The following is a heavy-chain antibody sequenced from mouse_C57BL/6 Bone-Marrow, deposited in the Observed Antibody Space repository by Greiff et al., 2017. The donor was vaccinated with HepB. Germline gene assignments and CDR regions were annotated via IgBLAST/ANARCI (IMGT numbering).Heavy chain of an antibody. J-gene: IGHJ2*01. CDR1: GYTFTSYW. CDR2: IDPSDSYT. CDR3: ARRTVVAPDY. D-gene: IGHD1-1*01. V-gene: IGHV1-69*01. Sequence: QVQLQQPGAELVMPGASVKLSCKASGYTFTSYWVHWVKQWPGQGLEWIGEIDPSDSYTNYNHKFKGKSTLTVDKSSSPAYMQLSSLTSEDSAVYYCARRTVVAPDYWGQGTTLTVSS.